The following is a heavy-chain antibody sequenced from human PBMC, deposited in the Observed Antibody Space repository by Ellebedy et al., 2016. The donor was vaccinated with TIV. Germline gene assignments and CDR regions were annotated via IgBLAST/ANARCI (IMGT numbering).Heavy chain of an antibody. Sequence: GGSLRLSXAASGFTFSSYAMSWVRQAPGKGLEWVSAISGSGGSTYYADSVKGRFTISRDNSTNTLYLQMNSLRAEDTAVYYCARDTYTYCSGGSCYSGPGYWGQGTLVTVSS. D-gene: IGHD2-15*01. CDR2: ISGSGGST. J-gene: IGHJ4*02. CDR3: ARDTYTYCSGGSCYSGPGY. CDR1: GFTFSSYA. V-gene: IGHV3-23*01.